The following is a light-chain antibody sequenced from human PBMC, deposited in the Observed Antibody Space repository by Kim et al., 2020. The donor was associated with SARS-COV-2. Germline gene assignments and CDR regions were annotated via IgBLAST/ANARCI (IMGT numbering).Light chain of an antibody. J-gene: IGKJ1*01. CDR3: QQCVEAPRT. V-gene: IGKV3-20*01. CDR1: ENVNKRY. Sequence: APGERSPRSCRDSENVNKRYLVWYQQKVGQAPRLLIYGASNRAAGVPDRFSGSGSGTDFSLTISRVEPEDYGVYYCQQCVEAPRTFGQGTKVDIK. CDR2: GAS.